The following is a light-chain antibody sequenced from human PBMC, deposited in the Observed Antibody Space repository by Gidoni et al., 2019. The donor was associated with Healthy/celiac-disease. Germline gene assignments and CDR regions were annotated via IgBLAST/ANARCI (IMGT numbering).Light chain of an antibody. Sequence: QSALTQPRSVSGSPGQSVTISCTGTSSDVGGYNYVSWYQQHPGKAPKLMIYDVSKRPSGVPDRFSVSKSGNTASLTISGLQAEDEADYCCCSYAGSSVVFGGGTKLTVL. J-gene: IGLJ2*01. CDR1: SSDVGGYNY. CDR3: CSYAGSSVV. V-gene: IGLV2-11*01. CDR2: DVS.